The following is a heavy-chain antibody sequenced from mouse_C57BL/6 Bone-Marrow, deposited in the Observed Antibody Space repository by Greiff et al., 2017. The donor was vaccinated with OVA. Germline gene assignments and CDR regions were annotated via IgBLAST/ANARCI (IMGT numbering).Heavy chain of an antibody. D-gene: IGHD1-1*01. J-gene: IGHJ4*01. CDR1: GYAFSSSW. Sequence: QVQLQQSGPELVKPGASVKISCKASGYAFSSSWMNWVKQRPGKGLEWIGRIYPGDGDTNYNGKFKGKATLTADKSSSTAYMQLSSLTSEDSAVYFCARVGTTVVPYYYAMDYWGQGTSVTVSS. CDR3: ARVGTTVVPYYYAMDY. V-gene: IGHV1-82*01. CDR2: IYPGDGDT.